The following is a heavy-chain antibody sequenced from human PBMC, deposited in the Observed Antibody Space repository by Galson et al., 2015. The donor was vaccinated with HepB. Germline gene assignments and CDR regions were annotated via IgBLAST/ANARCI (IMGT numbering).Heavy chain of an antibody. D-gene: IGHD2-2*01. CDR1: GFTFSSYS. CDR3: ATIIVVPAAMSGNWFDP. CDR2: ISSSSSTI. J-gene: IGHJ5*02. Sequence: SLRLSCAASGFTFSSYSMNWVRQAPGKGLEWVSYISSSSSTIYYADSVKGRFTISRDNAKNSLYLQMNSLRDEDTAVYYCATIIVVPAAMSGNWFDPWGQGTLVTVSS. V-gene: IGHV3-48*02.